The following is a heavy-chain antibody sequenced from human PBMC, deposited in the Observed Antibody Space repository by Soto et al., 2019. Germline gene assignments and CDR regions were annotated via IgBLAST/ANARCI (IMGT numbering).Heavy chain of an antibody. D-gene: IGHD1-20*01. CDR2: ISAYNGNT. J-gene: IGHJ6*02. Sequence: GASVKVSCKASGYTFTSYGISWVRQAPGQGLEWMGWISAYNGNTNYAQKLQGRVTMTTDTSTSTAYMELSSLRSEDTAVYFCAREYNWNDVRYGMDVWGQGTTVTVPS. CDR1: GYTFTSYG. V-gene: IGHV1-18*01. CDR3: AREYNWNDVRYGMDV.